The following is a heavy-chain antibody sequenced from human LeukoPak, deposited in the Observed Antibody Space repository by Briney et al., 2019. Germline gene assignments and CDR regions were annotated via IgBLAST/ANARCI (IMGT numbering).Heavy chain of an antibody. CDR2: ISSSSSYI. J-gene: IGHJ4*02. CDR1: GFTFSSYS. CDR3: ARGAGYCSGGSCWVY. D-gene: IGHD2-15*01. Sequence: GRSLRLSCAASGFTFSSYSMNWVRQAPGKGLEWVSSISSSSSYIYYADSVKGRFTISRDNAKNSLYLQMNSLRAEDTAVYYCARGAGYCSGGSCWVYWGPGTLVTVSS. V-gene: IGHV3-21*01.